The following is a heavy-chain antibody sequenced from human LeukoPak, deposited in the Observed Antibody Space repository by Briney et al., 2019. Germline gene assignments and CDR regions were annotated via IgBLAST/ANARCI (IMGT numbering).Heavy chain of an antibody. J-gene: IGHJ4*02. CDR3: TRNTVTVHFDY. Sequence: GGSLRLSCSASGFTFDDYAVSWFRQAPGKGLEWVGFIRSKAFGGTPEYAASVRGRFTISRDDSKSIAYLQMNSLKTEDTAVYYCTRNTVTVHFDYWSQGTLVTISS. CDR2: IRSKAFGGTP. D-gene: IGHD4-17*01. CDR1: GFTFDDYA. V-gene: IGHV3-49*03.